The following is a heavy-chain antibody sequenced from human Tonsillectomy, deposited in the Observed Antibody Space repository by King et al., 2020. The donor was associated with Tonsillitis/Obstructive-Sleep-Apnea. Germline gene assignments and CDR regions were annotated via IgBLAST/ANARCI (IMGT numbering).Heavy chain of an antibody. Sequence: VQLVESGAEVKKPGESLKISCKGYGYSYTNYWIAWVRQMPGKGLGWMGIIYLGDSVTRYRPSSQGQVTISVDKSIYTAYLQWSSLKASDSAMYYCARKSHPGGTFDIWGQETMVTVSS. D-gene: IGHD1-14*01. V-gene: IGHV5-51*01. CDR3: ARKSHPGGTFDI. J-gene: IGHJ3*02. CDR1: GYSYTNYW. CDR2: IYLGDSVT.